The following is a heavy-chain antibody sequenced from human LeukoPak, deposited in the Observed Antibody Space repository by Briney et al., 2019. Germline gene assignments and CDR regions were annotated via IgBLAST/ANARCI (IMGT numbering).Heavy chain of an antibody. CDR2: TRKKANSYTT. J-gene: IGHJ4*02. V-gene: IGHV3-72*01. CDR3: ASSGYLLLSPFDY. Sequence: GGSLRLSCAASGFTFNDHYVDWVRQAPGKGLEWVGRTRKKANSYTTEYAASVKNRFIISRDDSKNSLYLQMNSLRAEDTAVYYCASSGYLLLSPFDYWGQGTLVTVSS. D-gene: IGHD3-22*01. CDR1: GFTFNDHY.